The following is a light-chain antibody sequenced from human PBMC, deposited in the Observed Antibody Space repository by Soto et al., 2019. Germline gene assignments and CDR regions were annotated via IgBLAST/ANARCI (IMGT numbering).Light chain of an antibody. CDR3: QQYNNWPPVT. V-gene: IGKV3-15*01. Sequence: TQSPSSLSGSVGGRCTSTCRASQSIISRYLAWYQHKPGQAPRLLIYGASTRATGIPARFSGSGSGTEFTLTISSLQSEDFAVYYCQQYNNWPPVTFGQGTKVDI. CDR2: GAS. J-gene: IGKJ1*01. CDR1: QSIISRY.